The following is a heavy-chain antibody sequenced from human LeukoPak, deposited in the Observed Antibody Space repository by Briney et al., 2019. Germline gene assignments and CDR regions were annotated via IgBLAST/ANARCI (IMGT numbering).Heavy chain of an antibody. Sequence: SVKVSCKASGGTFSSCAISWVRQAPGQGLEWMGRIIPILGIANYAQKFQGRVTITADKSTSTAYMELSSLRSEDTAVYYCARGGRRYATVGYFDYWAREPWSPSPQ. V-gene: IGHV1-69*04. CDR2: IIPILGIA. D-gene: IGHD3-10*01. CDR3: ARGGRRYATVGYFDY. J-gene: IGHJ4*02. CDR1: GGTFSSCA.